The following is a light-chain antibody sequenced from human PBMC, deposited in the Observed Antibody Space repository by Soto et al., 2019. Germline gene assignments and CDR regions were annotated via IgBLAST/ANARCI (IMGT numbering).Light chain of an antibody. CDR3: GTWDTSLSRV. Sequence: QSALTQPPSVSATPRQKVTISCSGSSTDIGRHHVSWYQQFPGTAPRLLIYENTKRPSGIPDRFSGSKSGTSATLGITGLQAGDEADYYCGTWDTSLSRVFGTGTKVTVL. CDR1: STDIGRHH. CDR2: ENT. J-gene: IGLJ1*01. V-gene: IGLV1-51*02.